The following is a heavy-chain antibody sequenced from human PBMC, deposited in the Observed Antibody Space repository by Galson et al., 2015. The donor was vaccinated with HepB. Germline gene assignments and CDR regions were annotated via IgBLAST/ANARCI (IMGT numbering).Heavy chain of an antibody. J-gene: IGHJ4*02. V-gene: IGHV1-2*02. CDR1: GFTLTDYY. Sequence: SVKVSCKASGFTLTDYYMYWVRQTPGQGLEWVGWIHPKSGGTGYAQKSQGRVAMTRDTSISTLYMELSSLRSDDTAIYYCARDGVAIMVELDYWGQGTLLTVSS. CDR2: IHPKSGGT. D-gene: IGHD3-10*01. CDR3: ARDGVAIMVELDY.